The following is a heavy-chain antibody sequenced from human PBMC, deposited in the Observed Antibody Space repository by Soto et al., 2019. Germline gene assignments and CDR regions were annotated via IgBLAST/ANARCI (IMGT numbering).Heavy chain of an antibody. V-gene: IGHV1-3*01. D-gene: IGHD6-19*01. CDR1: GYTFTSYA. CDR3: ARDGSGIAVAGTAIHYYYGMDV. J-gene: IGHJ6*02. Sequence: GDSLKVSCKASGYTFTSYAIHWLRQAPGQRREWMGWINAGNGNTKYSQKFQGRVIITRDRSASTAYMEVSRVRSEDTAVYYCARDGSGIAVAGTAIHYYYGMDVWGQGTTVTVSS. CDR2: INAGNGNT.